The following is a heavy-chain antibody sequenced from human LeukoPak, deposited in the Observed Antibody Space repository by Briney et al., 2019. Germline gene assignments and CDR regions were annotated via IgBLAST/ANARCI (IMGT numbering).Heavy chain of an antibody. Sequence: SVKVSCKASGGTFSSYAISWVRQAPGQGLEWMGRIIPILGIADYAQKFQGRVTITADKSTSTAYMELSSLRSEDTAVYYCARDADVQLLLGTYYYGMDVWGQGTTVTVSS. CDR2: IIPILGIA. D-gene: IGHD2-2*01. J-gene: IGHJ6*02. CDR3: ARDADVQLLLGTYYYGMDV. CDR1: GGTFSSYA. V-gene: IGHV1-69*04.